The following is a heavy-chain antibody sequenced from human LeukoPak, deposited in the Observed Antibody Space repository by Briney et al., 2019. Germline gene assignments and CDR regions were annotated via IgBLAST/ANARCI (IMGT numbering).Heavy chain of an antibody. J-gene: IGHJ4*02. CDR2: INPGGSST. CDR3: ARETVGALDY. Sequence: GASVKVSCEASRYSFTGDYMHWVRQAPGQGLEWVGIINPGGSSTSYAQKFQGRVTMTRDTSTSTVYMELKSLRSEDTAMYYCARETVGALDYWGQGTLVTVSS. D-gene: IGHD1-26*01. CDR1: RYSFTGDY. V-gene: IGHV1-46*01.